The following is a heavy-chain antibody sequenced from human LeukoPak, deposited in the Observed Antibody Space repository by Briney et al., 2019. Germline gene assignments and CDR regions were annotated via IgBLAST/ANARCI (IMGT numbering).Heavy chain of an antibody. J-gene: IGHJ4*02. CDR3: AKEAELRFLEWSFDY. V-gene: IGHV3-30*02. CDR1: GFTFSSYG. D-gene: IGHD3-3*01. Sequence: PGGSLRLSCAASGFTFSSYGMHWVRQAPGKGLEWVAFIRYDRSNKYYADSVKGRFTISRDNSKNTLYLQMNSLRAEDTAVYYCAKEAELRFLEWSFDYWGQGTLVTVSS. CDR2: IRYDRSNK.